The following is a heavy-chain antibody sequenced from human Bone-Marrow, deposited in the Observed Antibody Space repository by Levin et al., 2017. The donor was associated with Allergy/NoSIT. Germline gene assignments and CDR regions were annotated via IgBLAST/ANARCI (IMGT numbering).Heavy chain of an antibody. CDR2: IYWDDDK. CDR3: ANFRGGDVGYHPRFDY. D-gene: IGHD5-12*01. V-gene: IGHV2-5*02. Sequence: SGPTLVKPTQTLTLTCTFSGFSFNTSGVGVGWIRQPPGKALEWLALIYWDDDKRYSPSLKSRLTITKDTSKNQVVLTLTNMDPVDTATYFCANFRGGDVGYHPRFDYWGQGTLVTVSS. J-gene: IGHJ4*02. CDR1: GFSFNTSGVG.